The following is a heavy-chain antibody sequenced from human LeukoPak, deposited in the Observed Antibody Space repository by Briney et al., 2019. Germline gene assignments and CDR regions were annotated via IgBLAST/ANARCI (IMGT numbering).Heavy chain of an antibody. CDR1: GFTFSNSV. CDR3: ARDQLRYFDWFPRGAFDI. CDR2: ISYDGSNK. D-gene: IGHD3-9*01. V-gene: IGHV3-30*03. J-gene: IGHJ3*02. Sequence: PGRSLRLSCAASGFTFSNSVMHWVRQAPGKGLEWVASISYDGSNKYYPDSVKGRFTFSRDNSKNTLYLQMNSLRAEDTAVYYCARDQLRYFDWFPRGAFDIWGQGTMVTVSS.